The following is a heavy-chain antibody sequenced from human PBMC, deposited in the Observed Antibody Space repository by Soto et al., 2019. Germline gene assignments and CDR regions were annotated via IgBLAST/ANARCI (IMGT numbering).Heavy chain of an antibody. CDR2: IYPGDSDT. CDR3: ARLNRVDTAMAHYYYYYGMDV. J-gene: IGHJ6*02. V-gene: IGHV5-51*01. D-gene: IGHD5-18*01. CDR1: GYSLTSYW. Sequence: PGESLKISCKGSGYSLTSYWIGWVRQMPGKGLEWMGIIYPGDSDTRYSPSFQGQVTISADKSISTAYLQWSSLEASDTAMYYCARLNRVDTAMAHYYYYYGMDVWGQGTTVTVSS.